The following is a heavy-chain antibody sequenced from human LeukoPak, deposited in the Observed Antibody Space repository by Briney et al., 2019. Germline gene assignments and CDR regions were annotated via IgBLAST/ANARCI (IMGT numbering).Heavy chain of an antibody. V-gene: IGHV3-7*01. CDR1: GFTFSSYW. Sequence: TGGSLRLSCAASGFTFSSYWMSWVRQAPGKGLEWVANIKQDGSEKYYVDSVKGRFTISRDNAKNSLYLQMNSLRAEDTAVYYCARDQFYCSSTSCYIPRLWYYYYGMDVWGQGTTVTVSS. J-gene: IGHJ6*02. CDR2: IKQDGSEK. D-gene: IGHD2-2*02. CDR3: ARDQFYCSSTSCYIPRLWYYYYGMDV.